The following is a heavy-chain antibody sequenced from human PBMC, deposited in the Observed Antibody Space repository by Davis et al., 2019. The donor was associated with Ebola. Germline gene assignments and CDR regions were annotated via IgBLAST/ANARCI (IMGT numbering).Heavy chain of an antibody. CDR3: SVGGQDGGFDY. V-gene: IGHV1-24*01. CDR2: FDPKYGET. J-gene: IGHJ4*02. CDR1: GYTLTELS. Sequence: AASVKVSCKVSGYTLTELSMHWVRQAPGKGLEWMGSFDPKYGETIYAQKFQVRVTMTEDTSSHTAYMELSSQKSDDTAIYYCSVGGQDGGFDYWGQGTLVTVSS. D-gene: IGHD3-16*01.